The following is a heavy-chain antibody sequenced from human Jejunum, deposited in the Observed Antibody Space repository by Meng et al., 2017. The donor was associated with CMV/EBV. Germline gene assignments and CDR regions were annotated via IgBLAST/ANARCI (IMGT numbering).Heavy chain of an antibody. Sequence: QITFKGSGPPRVKPTETIALTCTFSGFSLTTTGMGVGWIRRPPGKVLEWLAVIYWDDDKRYSPSLKSRLTITKDTSKNQVVLTLTNMDPVDTATYYCALFTRSWFDPWGQGTLVTVSS. CDR1: GFSLTTTGMG. J-gene: IGHJ5*02. V-gene: IGHV2-5*02. CDR2: IYWDDDK. CDR3: ALFTRSWFDP. D-gene: IGHD2-2*01.